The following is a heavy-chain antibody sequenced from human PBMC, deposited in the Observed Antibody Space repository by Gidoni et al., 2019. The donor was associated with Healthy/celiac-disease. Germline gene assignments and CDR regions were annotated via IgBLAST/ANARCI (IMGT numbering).Heavy chain of an antibody. CDR1: ARTFSRYA. Sequence: QLQLVQSRAEVKKPGSSVKVSCKASARTFSRYAISLVRQAPGQGLGWMGGILPISGTANDAQKVQGRVTMTAEKSTSTAYMELSSLRSQDTAVYYGASWTHPGGYYVDYWGQGTLVTVSS. D-gene: IGHD3-16*01. J-gene: IGHJ4*02. V-gene: IGHV1-69*06. CDR3: ASWTHPGGYYVDY. CDR2: ILPISGTA.